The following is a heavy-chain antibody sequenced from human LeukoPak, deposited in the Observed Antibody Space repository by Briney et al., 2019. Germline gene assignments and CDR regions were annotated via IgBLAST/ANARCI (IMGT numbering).Heavy chain of an antibody. CDR3: ARHPFSTPFDY. CDR2: AYYSGHT. Sequence: SETLSLTCTVSGGSISDNYWSWIRQPPGKGLEWIGYAYYSGHTNYNSSLKSRVTMSLDTSKSQFSLRLSSVTAADAAVYFCARHPFSTPFDYWGPGTLVTVSS. V-gene: IGHV4-59*08. CDR1: GGSISDNY. J-gene: IGHJ4*02.